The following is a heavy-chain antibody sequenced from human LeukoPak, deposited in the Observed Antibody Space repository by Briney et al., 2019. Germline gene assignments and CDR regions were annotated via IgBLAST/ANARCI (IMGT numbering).Heavy chain of an antibody. D-gene: IGHD6-13*01. J-gene: IGHJ4*02. Sequence: GGSLRLSCAVSGFAFGSEAMSWVRQSPARGLEWVASISPGGGTTYYADYVKGRFTISRDNSKNSLFVQMNSLRAEDTAVYYCARDRSDDSRWYVGSHWGQGTLVTVSS. CDR1: GFAFGSEA. V-gene: IGHV3-23*01. CDR2: ISPGGGTT. CDR3: ARDRSDDSRWYVGSH.